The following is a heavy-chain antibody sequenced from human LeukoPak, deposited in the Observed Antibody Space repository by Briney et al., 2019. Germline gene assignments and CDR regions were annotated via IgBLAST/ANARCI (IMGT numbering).Heavy chain of an antibody. CDR1: GFTFSGFA. J-gene: IGHJ4*02. D-gene: IGHD1-26*01. CDR2: ISGSGGST. V-gene: IGHV3-23*01. CDR3: AKTMGAIDHDY. Sequence: PGGSLRLSCAASGFTFSGFALSWVRQAPGKGLEWVSTISGSGGSTYYADSVKGRFTISRDSSKNTLYLQLNSLRAEDTAVYHCAKTMGAIDHDYWGQGTLVTVSS.